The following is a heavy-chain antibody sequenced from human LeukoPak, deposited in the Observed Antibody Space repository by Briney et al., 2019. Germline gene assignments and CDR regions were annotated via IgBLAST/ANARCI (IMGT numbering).Heavy chain of an antibody. J-gene: IGHJ4*02. CDR3: ATVAPYYYDSSGPFDS. CDR2: ISGSGGST. D-gene: IGHD3-22*01. V-gene: IGHV3-23*01. Sequence: PGGSLRLPCTASGLTVRSNYMSWVRQAPGKGLEWVAAISGSGGSTYYADPVTGRSPISRDNSKNTLYLQMNTPRGEDTAVYYCATVAPYYYDSSGPFDSWGQGTLVTVSP. CDR1: GLTVRSNY.